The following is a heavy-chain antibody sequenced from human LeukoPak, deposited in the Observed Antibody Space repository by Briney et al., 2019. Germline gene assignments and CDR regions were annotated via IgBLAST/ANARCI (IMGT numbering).Heavy chain of an antibody. CDR3: ARGANYDFWSGYITDGYNCFDP. CDR1: GFTFSSYG. CDR2: ISYEGSNK. Sequence: PGGSLRLSCAASGFTFSSYGMHWVRQVPGKGLEWVAVISYEGSNKYYADSVKGRFTISRDSSKNTLYLQMDSLRAEDTAVYYCARGANYDFWSGYITDGYNCFDPWGQGTLVTVSS. J-gene: IGHJ5*02. D-gene: IGHD3-3*01. V-gene: IGHV3-30*03.